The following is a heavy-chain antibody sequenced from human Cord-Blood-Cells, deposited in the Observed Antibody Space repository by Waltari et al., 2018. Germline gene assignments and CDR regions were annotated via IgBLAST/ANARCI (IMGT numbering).Heavy chain of an antibody. Sequence: QLQLQESGPGLVKPSETLSLTCTVSGGSIRSSSYYWGWIRQPPGKGLEWIGSIYYRGSTDYNPSLKSRVTISVDTSKNQFSLKLSSVTAADTAVYYCARYSSSWYWGQGTLVTVSS. V-gene: IGHV4-39*01. CDR2: IYYRGST. J-gene: IGHJ4*02. CDR3: ARYSSSWY. D-gene: IGHD6-13*01. CDR1: GGSIRSSSYY.